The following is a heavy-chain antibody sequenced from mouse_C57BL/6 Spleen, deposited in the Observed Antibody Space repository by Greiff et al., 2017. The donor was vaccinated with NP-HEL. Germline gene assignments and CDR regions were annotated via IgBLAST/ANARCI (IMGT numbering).Heavy chain of an antibody. V-gene: IGHV5-17*01. CDR3: ARPRGNYWYFDV. D-gene: IGHD2-1*01. J-gene: IGHJ1*03. CDR2: ISSGSSTI. Sequence: EVKLVESGGGLVKPGGSLKLSCAASGFTFSDYGMHWVRQAPETGLEWVAYISSGSSTIYYADTVKGRFTISRDNAKNTLFPQMTSLRSEDTAMYYCARPRGNYWYFDVWGTGTTVTVSS. CDR1: GFTFSDYG.